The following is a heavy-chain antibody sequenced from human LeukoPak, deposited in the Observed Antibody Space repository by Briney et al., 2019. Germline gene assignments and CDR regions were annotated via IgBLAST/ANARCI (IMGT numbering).Heavy chain of an antibody. CDR2: INPNSGGT. J-gene: IGHJ4*02. Sequence: ASVTVSCKASGYTFTGYYMHWVRQAPGPGLEWMGWINPNSGGTNYAQKFQGRVTMTRDTSISTAYMELSRLRSDDTAVYYCARDLLPGAMPADWGQGTLVTVSS. V-gene: IGHV1-2*02. D-gene: IGHD2-2*01. CDR1: GYTFTGYY. CDR3: ARDLLPGAMPAD.